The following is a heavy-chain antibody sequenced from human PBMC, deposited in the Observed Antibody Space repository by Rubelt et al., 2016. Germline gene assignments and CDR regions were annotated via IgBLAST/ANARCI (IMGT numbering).Heavy chain of an antibody. CDR1: GGTFSSYA. Sequence: QVQLVQSGAEVKKPGSSVKVSCKASGGTFSSYAISWVRQAPGQGLEWMGGIIPIFGTANYVQKVQGRVTITADESTSTAYMELSSLRSEDTAVYYWAREQQLVGGWFDPWGQGTLVTVSS. D-gene: IGHD6-13*01. CDR3: AREQQLVGGWFDP. CDR2: IIPIFGTA. J-gene: IGHJ5*02. V-gene: IGHV1-69*01.